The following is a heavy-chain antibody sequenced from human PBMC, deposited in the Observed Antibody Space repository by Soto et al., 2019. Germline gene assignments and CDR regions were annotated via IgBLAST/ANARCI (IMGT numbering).Heavy chain of an antibody. D-gene: IGHD3-3*01. CDR3: AKGDTIFGVGPYYGMDV. J-gene: IGHJ6*02. Sequence: EVQLLESGGGLVQPGGSLRLSCAASGFTFSSYAMSWVRQAPGKGLEWVSAISGSGGSTYYADSVKGRFTISRDNSKNTLYLQMNSLRAEDTAVYYCAKGDTIFGVGPYYGMDVWGQGTTVTVSS. CDR1: GFTFSSYA. V-gene: IGHV3-23*01. CDR2: ISGSGGST.